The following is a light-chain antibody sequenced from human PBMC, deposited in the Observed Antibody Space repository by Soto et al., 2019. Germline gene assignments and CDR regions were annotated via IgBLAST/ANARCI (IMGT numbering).Light chain of an antibody. Sequence: EIVMTQSPATLSVSPGERVTLSCRASQSISTNLAWYQYIPGQAPRLLIYGASKRATGLPARFSGSGSVTEFTPTITILQSEDNAVYYGQQYKSWPPWTFGQGTKVDIK. CDR2: GAS. CDR3: QQYKSWPPWT. J-gene: IGKJ1*01. V-gene: IGKV3-15*01. CDR1: QSISTN.